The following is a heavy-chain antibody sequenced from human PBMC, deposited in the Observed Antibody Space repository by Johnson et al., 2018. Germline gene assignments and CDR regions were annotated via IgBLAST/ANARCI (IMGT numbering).Heavy chain of an antibody. CDR2: MNPNSGNT. CDR3: ARDYVETAMEDYYYYYYMDV. Sequence: QVQLVQSGAEVKNPGASVKVSCKASGYTVTRHDINWVRQATGQGLEWMGWMNPNSGNTGYAQKFQGRDTMTRNTSISTAYMELSSLRSEDTAVYYCARDYVETAMEDYYYYYYMDVWGKGTTVTVSS. CDR1: GYTVTRHD. D-gene: IGHD5-18*01. J-gene: IGHJ6*03. V-gene: IGHV1-8*01.